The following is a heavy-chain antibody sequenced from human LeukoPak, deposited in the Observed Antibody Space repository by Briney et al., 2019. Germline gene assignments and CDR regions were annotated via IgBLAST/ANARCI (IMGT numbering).Heavy chain of an antibody. J-gene: IGHJ4*02. CDR2: ISGDGGST. CDR1: GFTFDDYA. Sequence: PGGSLRLSCAASGFTFDDYAMHWVRQAPGKGLEWVSLISGDGGSTFYADSVKGRFTISRDNAKNSLYLQMNSLRAEDTALYYCARGRGVAVAGKEDYWGQGTLVTVSS. D-gene: IGHD6-19*01. V-gene: IGHV3-43*02. CDR3: ARGRGVAVAGKEDY.